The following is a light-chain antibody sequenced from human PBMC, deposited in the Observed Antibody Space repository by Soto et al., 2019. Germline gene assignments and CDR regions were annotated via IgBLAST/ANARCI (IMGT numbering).Light chain of an antibody. CDR1: QGINSY. V-gene: IGKV1-9*01. Sequence: DIQMTQSPSTLSGSVGDIVTITCRASQGINSYLAWYQQKPGKAPKLLIYAASTLQSGVPSRFSGSGSGTEFTLTISSLQPEDFATYYCQQLKSNLITFGQGTRLEIK. J-gene: IGKJ5*01. CDR2: AAS. CDR3: QQLKSNLIT.